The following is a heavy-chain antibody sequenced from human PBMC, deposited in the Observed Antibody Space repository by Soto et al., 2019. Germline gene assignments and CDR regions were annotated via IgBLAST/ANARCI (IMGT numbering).Heavy chain of an antibody. D-gene: IGHD3-3*01. J-gene: IGHJ4*02. CDR2: IRFDGSEV. CDR1: EIIFTGYG. Sequence: QVQLVESGGGVVQPGRSLRLSCAASEIIFTGYGMHWVRQAPGKGLEWVAFIRFDGSEVYYADFVEGRFTISRDNSKNMLYLQMNSLRDEDTAVYYCARDGVGTTAFFGYFDYWGQGALVTVSS. V-gene: IGHV3-33*01. CDR3: ARDGVGTTAFFGYFDY.